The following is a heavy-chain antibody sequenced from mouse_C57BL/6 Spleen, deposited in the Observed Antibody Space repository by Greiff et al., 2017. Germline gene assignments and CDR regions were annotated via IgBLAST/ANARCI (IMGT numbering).Heavy chain of an antibody. CDR2: INYDGSST. D-gene: IGHD1-1*01. CDR1: GFTFSDYY. J-gene: IGHJ4*01. V-gene: IGHV5-16*01. Sequence: EVMLVESEGGLVQPGSSMKLSCTASGFTFSDYYMAWVRQVPEKGLEWVANINYDGSSTYYLDSLKSRFIISRDNAKNILYLQMSSLKSEDTATYYCAREVEDYAMDYWGQGTSVTVSS. CDR3: AREVEDYAMDY.